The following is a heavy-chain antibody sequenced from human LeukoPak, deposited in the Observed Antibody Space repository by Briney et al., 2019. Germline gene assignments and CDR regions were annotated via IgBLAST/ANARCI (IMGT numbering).Heavy chain of an antibody. V-gene: IGHV4-38-2*02. CDR3: ARSDQHGSGSDWTTPFDAFDI. J-gene: IGHJ3*02. D-gene: IGHD3-10*01. CDR1: GDSISSGHY. CDR2: IYHSGST. Sequence: SETLSLTCTVSGDSISSGHYWGWIRQPPGKGLEWIGSIYHSGSTYYNPSLKSRVTISVDTSKNQFSLKLTSVTAADTAIYTCARSDQHGSGSDWTTPFDAFDIWGPGRMVTVSS.